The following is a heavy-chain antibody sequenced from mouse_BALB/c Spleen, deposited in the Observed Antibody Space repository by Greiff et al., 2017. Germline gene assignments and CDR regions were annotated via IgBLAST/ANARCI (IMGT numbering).Heavy chain of an antibody. V-gene: IGHV1-77*01. CDR1: GYTFTDYY. CDR3: ARLYERAMDY. CDR2: IYPGSGNT. Sequence: VQLQQSGAELARPGASVKLSCKASGYTFTDYYINWVKQRTGQGLEWIGEIYPGSGNTYYNEKFKGKATLTADKSSSTAYMQLSSLTSEDSAVYFCARLYERAMDYWGQGTSVTVSS. J-gene: IGHJ4*01. D-gene: IGHD1-1*01.